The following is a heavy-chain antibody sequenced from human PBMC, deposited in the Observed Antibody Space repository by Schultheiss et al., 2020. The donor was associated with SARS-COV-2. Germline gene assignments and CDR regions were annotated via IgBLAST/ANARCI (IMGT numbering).Heavy chain of an antibody. J-gene: IGHJ6*02. CDR3: TTLGGSCTNGICSYYFYGMDL. V-gene: IGHV3-15*06. Sequence: GGSLRLSCADSGFTFSLAWMSWVRQSPGKGLEWVGHIKSKLDGGTTHYAAPVEGRFTISRDDSKSTLYLQMNSLKTEDTAVYYCTTLGGSCTNGICSYYFYGMDLWGHGTTVTVSS. CDR1: GFTFSLAW. D-gene: IGHD2-8*01. CDR2: IKSKLDGGTT.